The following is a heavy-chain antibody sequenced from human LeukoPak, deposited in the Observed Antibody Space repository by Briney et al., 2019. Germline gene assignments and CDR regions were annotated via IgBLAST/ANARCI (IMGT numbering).Heavy chain of an antibody. V-gene: IGHV3-20*04. D-gene: IGHD3-16*02. J-gene: IGHJ4*02. Sequence: GGSLRLSCAASGFTFDDYGMSWVRQAPGKGLEWVSGINWNGGSTGYADSVKGRFTISRDNAKNSLYLQMNSLRAEDTAVYYCATDPYDYVWGSYRYTVDYWGQGTLVTVSS. CDR1: GFTFDDYG. CDR2: INWNGGST. CDR3: ATDPYDYVWGSYRYTVDY.